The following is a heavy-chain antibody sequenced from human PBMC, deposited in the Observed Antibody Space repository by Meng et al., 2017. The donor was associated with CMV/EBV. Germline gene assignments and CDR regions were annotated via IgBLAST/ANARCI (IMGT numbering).Heavy chain of an antibody. Sequence: AHGLTRSSHATHWVRQAPGKGLEWVAVISADGTNNNYADSVKGRFAISRDNSKNTLYLQMSSLRLEDTAVYYCAKVSGYTSGWPLDYWGQGTLVTVSS. CDR3: AKVSGYTSGWPLDY. CDR2: ISADGTNN. V-gene: IGHV3-30*18. D-gene: IGHD6-19*01. CDR1: GLTRSSHA. J-gene: IGHJ4*02.